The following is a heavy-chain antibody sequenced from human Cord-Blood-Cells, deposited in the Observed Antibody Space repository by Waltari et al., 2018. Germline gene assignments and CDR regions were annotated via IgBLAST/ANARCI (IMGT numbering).Heavy chain of an antibody. CDR1: GGTFSSYA. Sequence: QVQLVQSGAEVKKPGSSVKVSCKASGGTFSSYAISWVRQAPGQGLEGMGWFIPILCTANDSQKFQGRVTITADESTSTAYMELSSLRSEDTAVYYCARAPDSSSWYYFDYWGQGTLVTVSS. CDR3: ARAPDSSSWYYFDY. J-gene: IGHJ4*02. CDR2: FIPILCTA. D-gene: IGHD6-13*01. V-gene: IGHV1-69*01.